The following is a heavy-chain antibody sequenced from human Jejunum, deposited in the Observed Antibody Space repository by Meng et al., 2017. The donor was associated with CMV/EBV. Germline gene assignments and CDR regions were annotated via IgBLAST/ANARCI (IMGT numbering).Heavy chain of an antibody. J-gene: IGHJ4*02. CDR1: GFSPVTSGEG. Sequence: MSLQVSSPSLVNPTHTLPLPCTFSGFSPVTSGEGVGWLRQPPGKALEWLALIYSGDTKRYSQSLKSRLTITKDTYKNEVVLTMTNMDPVDSGTYYCAQVVGGYYPSRPDFWGQGTLVTVSS. D-gene: IGHD1-26*01. V-gene: IGHV2-5*02. CDR2: IYSGDTK. CDR3: AQVVGGYYPSRPDF.